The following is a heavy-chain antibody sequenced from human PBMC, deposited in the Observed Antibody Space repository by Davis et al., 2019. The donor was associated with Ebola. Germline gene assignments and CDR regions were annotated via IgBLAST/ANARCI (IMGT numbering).Heavy chain of an antibody. CDR1: GYTFTSYY. D-gene: IGHD2-2*01. V-gene: IGHV1-46*01. J-gene: IGHJ6*02. CDR3: ARAGGRIPAAIPLVGMDV. CDR2: INPSGGST. Sequence: ASVKVSCKASGYTFTSYYMHWVRQAPGQGLEWMGIINPSGGSTSYAQKFQGRVTMTRDTSTSTVYMELSSLRSEDTAVYYCARAGGRIPAAIPLVGMDVWGQGTTVTVSS.